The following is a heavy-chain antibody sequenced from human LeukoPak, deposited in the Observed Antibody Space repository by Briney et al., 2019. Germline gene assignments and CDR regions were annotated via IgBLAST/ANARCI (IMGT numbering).Heavy chain of an antibody. CDR2: IKQDGSEK. V-gene: IGHV3-7*01. CDR1: GFTLSSYW. Sequence: TGGSLRLSCAASGFTLSSYWMSWVRQAPGKGLEWVANIKQDGSEKYYVDSVKGRFTISRDNAKNSLYLQMNSLRAEDTAVYYCAREGASPIFGVVIPSFYYYYGMDVWGQGTTVTVSS. CDR3: AREGASPIFGVVIPSFYYYYGMDV. J-gene: IGHJ6*02. D-gene: IGHD3-3*01.